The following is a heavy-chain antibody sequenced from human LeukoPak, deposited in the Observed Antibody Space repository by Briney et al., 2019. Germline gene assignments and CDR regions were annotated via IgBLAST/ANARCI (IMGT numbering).Heavy chain of an antibody. CDR2: INHSGST. CDR3: ARTSRWGRYFDY. D-gene: IGHD3-16*01. V-gene: IGHV4-34*01. CDR1: GGSFSGYY. Sequence: TSETLSLTCAVYGGSFSGYYWSWIRQPPGKRLEWIGEINHSGSTNYNPSLKSRVTISVDTSKNQSPLKLSSVTAADTAVYYCARTSRWGRYFDYWGQGTLVIVSS. J-gene: IGHJ4*02.